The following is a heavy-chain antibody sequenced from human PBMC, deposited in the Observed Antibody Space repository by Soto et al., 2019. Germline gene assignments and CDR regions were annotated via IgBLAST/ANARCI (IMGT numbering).Heavy chain of an antibody. V-gene: IGHV2-5*02. Sequence: QITLKESGPTLVKPTQTLTLTCTFSGFSLSTSGVGVGWIRQPPGKALEWLALIYWDDDKRYSPSLKSRLTNTKDPSKNPGVLTKTNMDPVDTATYYFSHRHGGQPFDYWGQGTLVTVSS. CDR1: GFSLSTSGVG. J-gene: IGHJ4*02. D-gene: IGHD3-10*01. CDR3: SHRHGGQPFDY. CDR2: IYWDDDK.